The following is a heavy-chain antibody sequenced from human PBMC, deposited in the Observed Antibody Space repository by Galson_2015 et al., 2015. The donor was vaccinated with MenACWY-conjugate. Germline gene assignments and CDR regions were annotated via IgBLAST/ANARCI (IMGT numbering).Heavy chain of an antibody. CDR1: GFTFSKCA. V-gene: IGHV3-23*01. CDR2: ISASGGDI. Sequence: SLRLSCAAFGFTFSKCAMSWVRQAPGKGLEWVSGISASGGDIDYADSVKGRFTISRDNSKNTVYLQMNSLRAEDTAVYHCAKGANDYESSGKRYDA. D-gene: IGHD3-22*01. J-gene: IGHJ3*01. CDR3: AKGANDYESSGKRYDA.